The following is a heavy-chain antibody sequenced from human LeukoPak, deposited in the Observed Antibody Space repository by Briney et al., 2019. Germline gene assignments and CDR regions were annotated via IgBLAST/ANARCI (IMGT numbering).Heavy chain of an antibody. CDR3: ARVRGAVQTFDY. J-gene: IGHJ4*02. CDR1: GFTVSSSY. Sequence: GGSLRLSCAASGFTVSSSYMYWVRQAPGKGLEWVSFFYRGDSTYYAESVRGRFTISRDNSKNTLYLLMNSLIPEDTAVYYCARVRGAVQTFDYWGQGTLVTVSS. CDR2: FYRGDST. D-gene: IGHD6-19*01. V-gene: IGHV3-53*01.